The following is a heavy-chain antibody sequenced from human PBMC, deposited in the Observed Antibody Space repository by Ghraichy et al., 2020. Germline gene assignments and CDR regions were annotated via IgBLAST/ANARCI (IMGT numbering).Heavy chain of an antibody. J-gene: IGHJ6*03. CDR3: TTLHCDTISCYDGFYYYYYMDV. D-gene: IGHD2-2*01. CDR2: IASKTDGGTT. Sequence: GGSLRLSCAASGLTFSNAWMSWVRQAPGKGLEWVGRIASKTDGGTTDYAAPVKGRFTISRDDSKNTLYLQMNSLKPEDAAVYYCTTLHCDTISCYDGFYYYYYMDVWGKGTTVTVSS. V-gene: IGHV3-15*04. CDR1: GLTFSNAW.